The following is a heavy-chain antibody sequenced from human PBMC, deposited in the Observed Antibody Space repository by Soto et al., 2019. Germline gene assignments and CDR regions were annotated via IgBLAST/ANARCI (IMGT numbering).Heavy chain of an antibody. CDR3: ARTGPGTYFDY. Sequence: EVQLLDSGGGLVQPGGSLRLSCAASGFTFSSYDMNWVRQAPGKGLEWVSVISGSGDSTYYADSVKGRFTISRDNSKNTLYLQMNSLRAEDTAVYYCARTGPGTYFDYWGQGTLVTVSS. V-gene: IGHV3-23*01. J-gene: IGHJ4*02. CDR2: ISGSGDST. CDR1: GFTFSSYD. D-gene: IGHD6-13*01.